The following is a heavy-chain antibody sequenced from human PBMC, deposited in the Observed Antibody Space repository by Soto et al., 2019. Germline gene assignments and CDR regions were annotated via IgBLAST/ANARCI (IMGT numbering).Heavy chain of an antibody. D-gene: IGHD2-21*01. V-gene: IGHV3-72*01. J-gene: IGHJ4*02. CDR3: TRIAYNYGPGDY. CDR2: SRNKANSFST. CDR1: GSTFSDHY. Sequence: PGGSLRLSCEVSGSTFSDHYRDWVRQAPGKGLEWVGRSRNKANSFSTAYAPSVKGRFTISRDDSKSSLYLQMNSLKTDDTAVYYCTRIAYNYGPGDYWGQGTLVTVSS.